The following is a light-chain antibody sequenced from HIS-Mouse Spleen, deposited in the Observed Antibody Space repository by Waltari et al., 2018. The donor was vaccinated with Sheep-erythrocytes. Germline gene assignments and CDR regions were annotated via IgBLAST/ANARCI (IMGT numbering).Light chain of an antibody. CDR1: QSISSW. CDR2: KAS. CDR3: QQYNSYSWT. V-gene: IGKV1-5*03. J-gene: IGKJ1*01. Sequence: DIQMTQSPSTLSASVGDRVTITCRASQSISSWLAWYQQKPGKAPKLLIYKASSLESGVPSRCSGSDSGTEFTLTISSLQPDDFATYYCQQYNSYSWTFGQGTKVEIK.